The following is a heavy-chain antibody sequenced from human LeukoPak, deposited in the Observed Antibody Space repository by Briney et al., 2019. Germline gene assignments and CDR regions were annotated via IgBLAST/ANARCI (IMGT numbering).Heavy chain of an antibody. CDR3: ANVFGVATFDP. D-gene: IGHD3-3*01. J-gene: IGHJ5*02. V-gene: IGHV1-2*06. CDR1: GYTFTGYY. CDR2: INPNSGGT. Sequence: ASVTVSCTASGYTFTGYYMHWVRQAPGQGLEWMGRINPNSGGTNYAQKFQGRVTMTRDTSISTAYMELSRLRSDDTAVYYCANVFGVATFDPWGQGTLVTVSS.